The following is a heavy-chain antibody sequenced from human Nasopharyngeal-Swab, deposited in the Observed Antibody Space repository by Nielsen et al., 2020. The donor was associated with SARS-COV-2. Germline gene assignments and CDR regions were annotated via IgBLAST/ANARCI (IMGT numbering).Heavy chain of an antibody. V-gene: IGHV3-30-3*01. D-gene: IGHD5-18*01. CDR2: ISYDGSNK. Sequence: GGSLRLSCAASEFTFSTYPMHWVRQAAGKGLEWVAVISYDGSNKYYADSVKGRFTISRDNSKNTLYLQMNRLRPEDTAVYYCAREGGDSYGSGGAFDIWGQGTMVTVSS. CDR3: AREGGDSYGSGGAFDI. CDR1: EFTFSTYP. J-gene: IGHJ3*02.